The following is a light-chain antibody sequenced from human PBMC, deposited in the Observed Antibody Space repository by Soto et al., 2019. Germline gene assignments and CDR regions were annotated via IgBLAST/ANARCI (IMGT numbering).Light chain of an antibody. Sequence: QSALTQPPSASGSPGQSVTISCTGTSSDVGGYKSVSWYQQHPGKAPKLMIFEVSKRPSGVPDRFSGSKSGNTASLTVSGIQAEDEADYYCCSYAGSNNLVFGGVTKLTVL. CDR1: SSDVGGYKS. V-gene: IGLV2-8*01. CDR2: EVS. J-gene: IGLJ2*01. CDR3: CSYAGSNNLV.